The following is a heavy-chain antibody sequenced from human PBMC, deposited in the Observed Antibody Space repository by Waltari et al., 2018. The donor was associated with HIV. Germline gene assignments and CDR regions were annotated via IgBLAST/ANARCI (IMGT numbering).Heavy chain of an antibody. CDR2: IYSGGSK. CDR3: ARGPIASRPSYFDY. D-gene: IGHD6-6*01. Sequence: EIHLVESGGGLIQPGGSLRLSCAASGLTVSSNSMSWVRLAPGKGLEWVSVIYSGGSKYYADSVKGRFTISRDKSNNTLYLQMNNLRAEDTAVYYCARGPIASRPSYFDYWGQGTLVTVSS. V-gene: IGHV3-53*01. J-gene: IGHJ4*02. CDR1: GLTVSSNS.